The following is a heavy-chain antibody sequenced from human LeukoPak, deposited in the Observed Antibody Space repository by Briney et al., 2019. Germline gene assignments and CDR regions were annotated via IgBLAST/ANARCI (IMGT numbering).Heavy chain of an antibody. Sequence: SETLSLICTVSGGSISSCDYYWSWIRQPPGKGLVWFGYSYYRGSNYYNPSPKSRVTISVDTSKSQFSLQLSSVTDADTAVYYCARARSGYYYPTAFDYWGQGTLVTVSS. CDR2: SYYRGSN. CDR3: ARARSGYYYPTAFDY. V-gene: IGHV4-30-4*01. CDR1: GGSISSCDYY. J-gene: IGHJ4*02. D-gene: IGHD3-22*01.